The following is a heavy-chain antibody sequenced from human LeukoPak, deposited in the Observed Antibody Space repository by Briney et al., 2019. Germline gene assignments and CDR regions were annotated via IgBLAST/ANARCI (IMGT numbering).Heavy chain of an antibody. J-gene: IGHJ5*02. CDR1: GGSISNRSYY. Sequence: PPATLSLTCTVSGGSISNRSYYWGWIRQPPEKGLERIGNIFYTGTAYYNPSLKSRVTISVDTSKNQFSLKLNSVTAADTAVYYCARLAYDSRGDNWFDPWGQGTLVTVSS. V-gene: IGHV4-39*01. D-gene: IGHD3-22*01. CDR2: IFYTGTA. CDR3: ARLAYDSRGDNWFDP.